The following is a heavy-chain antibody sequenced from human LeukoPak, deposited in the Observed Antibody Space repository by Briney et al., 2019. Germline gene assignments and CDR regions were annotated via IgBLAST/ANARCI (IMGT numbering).Heavy chain of an antibody. CDR3: ARAPAATPGSGGWYHYYFDY. Sequence: PSETLSLTCTVSGGSISSYYWSWIRQPPGKGLEWIGYIYYSGSTNYNPSLKSRVTISVDTSKNQFSLKLSSVTAADTAVYYCARAPAATPGSGGWYHYYFDYWGQGTLVTVSS. CDR2: IYYSGST. V-gene: IGHV4-59*01. D-gene: IGHD6-19*01. J-gene: IGHJ4*02. CDR1: GGSISSYY.